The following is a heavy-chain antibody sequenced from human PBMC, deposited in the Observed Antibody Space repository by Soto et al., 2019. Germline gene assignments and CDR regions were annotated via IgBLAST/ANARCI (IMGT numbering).Heavy chain of an antibody. Sequence: SAEVSCQACVYGFASYGISWVRQAPGQGLEWMGWISAYNGNTNYAQKLQGRVTMTTDTSTSTAYMELRSLRSDDTAVYYCARAPGIAVAGPAQEFDNWGQGNLVTVSS. CDR2: ISAYNGNT. V-gene: IGHV1-18*04. D-gene: IGHD6-19*01. CDR1: VYGFASYG. J-gene: IGHJ4*02. CDR3: ARAPGIAVAGPAQEFDN.